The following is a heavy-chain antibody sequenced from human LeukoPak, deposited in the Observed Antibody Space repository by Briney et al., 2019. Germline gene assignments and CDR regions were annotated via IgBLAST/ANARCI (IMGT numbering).Heavy chain of an antibody. Sequence: HAGGSLRLSCAASGFTFSSYAMSWVRQAPGKGLEWVSAISGSGGSTYYADSVKGRFTISRDNSKNTLYLQMNSLRAEDTAVYYCAKYDYYDSSGYYPSPYFDYWGQGTLVTVSS. J-gene: IGHJ4*02. CDR2: ISGSGGST. V-gene: IGHV3-23*01. CDR3: AKYDYYDSSGYYPSPYFDY. D-gene: IGHD3-22*01. CDR1: GFTFSSYA.